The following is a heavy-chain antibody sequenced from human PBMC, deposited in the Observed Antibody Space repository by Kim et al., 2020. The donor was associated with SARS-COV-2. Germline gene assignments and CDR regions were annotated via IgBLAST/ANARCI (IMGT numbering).Heavy chain of an antibody. CDR3: AIDYYDSSGYSYGMDV. CDR2: ISYDGSNK. Sequence: GGSLRLSCAASGFTFSSYAMYWVRQAPGKGLEWVAVISYDGSNKYYADSVKGRFTISRDNSKNTLYLQMNSLRAEDTAVYYCAIDYYDSSGYSYGMDVWGQGTTVTVSS. CDR1: GFTFSSYA. V-gene: IGHV3-30*04. D-gene: IGHD3-22*01. J-gene: IGHJ6*02.